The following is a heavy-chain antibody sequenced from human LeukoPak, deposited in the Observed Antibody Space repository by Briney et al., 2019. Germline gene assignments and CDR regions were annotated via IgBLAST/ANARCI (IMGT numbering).Heavy chain of an antibody. J-gene: IGHJ4*02. CDR1: GGSISSYY. CDR3: ARQGGGEDY. D-gene: IGHD2-21*01. V-gene: IGHV4-59*08. Sequence: PSETLSLTCTVPGGSISSYYWSWIRQPPRKGLEWIGYIYYSGSTNYNPSLKSRVTISVDTSKNQFSLKLSSVTAADTAVYYCARQGGGEDYWGQGTLVTVSS. CDR2: IYYSGST.